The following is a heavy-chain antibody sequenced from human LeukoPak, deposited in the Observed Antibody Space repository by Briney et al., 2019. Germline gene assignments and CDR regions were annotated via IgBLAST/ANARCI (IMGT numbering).Heavy chain of an antibody. V-gene: IGHV4-39*01. Sequence: SETLSLTCTVSSGSISSSSYYWGWIRQPPGKGLEWIGALYYTGTTYYNPSLKSRVTLSVDTSKNQFSLKLSSVTAADTAVYYCARQHTRGVVVALVDYWGQGTLVTVSS. CDR1: SGSISSSSYY. D-gene: IGHD2-8*02. CDR2: LYYTGTT. CDR3: ARQHTRGVVVALVDY. J-gene: IGHJ4*02.